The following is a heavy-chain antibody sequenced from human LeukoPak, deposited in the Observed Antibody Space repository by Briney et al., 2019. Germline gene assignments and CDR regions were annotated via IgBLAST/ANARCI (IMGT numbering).Heavy chain of an antibody. J-gene: IGHJ2*01. CDR2: IYFSGST. Sequence: SEHMSLTCTVSGGSVSSSSYYWSWIRQPPGKGLEWIGYIYFSGSTDYNHSLKSRVTISVDTSKNQFSLKLTSVTAADTAVYYCARSLYRDGSFWYFELWGRGTLVTVSS. CDR1: GGSVSSSSYY. D-gene: IGHD5-24*01. CDR3: ARSLYRDGSFWYFEL. V-gene: IGHV4-61*01.